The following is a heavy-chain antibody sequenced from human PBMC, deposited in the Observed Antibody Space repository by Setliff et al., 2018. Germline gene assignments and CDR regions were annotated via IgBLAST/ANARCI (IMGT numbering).Heavy chain of an antibody. V-gene: IGHV1-46*01. Sequence: ASVKVSCKASGYTLSTHYMHWVRQAPGQGLEWMGLINPSGESTVYAEKFQGRVSMTRDTSTNTVYMDLEILKSGDTAIYYCARGIIAYASWAPNKHAYYYYMDVWGNGTTVTVSS. CDR2: INPSGEST. D-gene: IGHD2-2*01. CDR1: GYTLSTHY. J-gene: IGHJ6*03. CDR3: ARGIIAYASWAPNKHAYYYYMDV.